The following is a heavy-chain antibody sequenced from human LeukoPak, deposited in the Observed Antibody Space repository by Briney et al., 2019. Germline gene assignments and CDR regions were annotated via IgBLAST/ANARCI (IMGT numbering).Heavy chain of an antibody. CDR1: GFTFSNDG. V-gene: IGHV3-23*01. CDR2: ISPSGDIT. D-gene: IGHD5-12*01. CDR3: ARDSGWLRFHY. J-gene: IGHJ4*02. Sequence: GGSLRLSCAGYGFTFSNDGMNWVRQAAGKGLEWVSGISPSGDITYYIDSVKGRFTISRDNSKNTLYLQMNSLRAEDTAVYYCARDSGWLRFHYWGQGTLVTVSS.